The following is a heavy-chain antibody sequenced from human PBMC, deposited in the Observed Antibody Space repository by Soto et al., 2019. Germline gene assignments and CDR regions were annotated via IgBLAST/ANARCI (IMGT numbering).Heavy chain of an antibody. J-gene: IGHJ4*02. CDR1: GGSISSGGYY. CDR2: IYYSGST. CDR3: ARANQQRIDY. Sequence: QVQLHESGPGVVKPSQTLSLTCTVSGGSISSGGYYWSWIRRHPGKGLEWLGYIYYSGSTYYNPSLQSRVIRSVDTSENQFSLKLNSVTAADTAVYYCARANQQRIDYGGQGTLGTVAS. V-gene: IGHV4-31*03. D-gene: IGHD6-25*01.